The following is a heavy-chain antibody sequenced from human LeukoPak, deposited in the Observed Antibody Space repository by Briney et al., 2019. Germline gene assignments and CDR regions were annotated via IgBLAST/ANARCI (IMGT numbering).Heavy chain of an antibody. CDR1: GFTLGDYY. CDR2: ISNNRGSKT. Sequence: PGGSLRLSCAASGFTLGDYYMTWIRQAPGKGLEWVSYISNNRGSKTYYADSVKGRFTNSRDDAKNSLYLQMNSLRADDTAVYYCARDYRNKGMDVWGQGTTVTVSS. D-gene: IGHD3-16*02. J-gene: IGHJ6*02. CDR3: ARDYRNKGMDV. V-gene: IGHV3-11*01.